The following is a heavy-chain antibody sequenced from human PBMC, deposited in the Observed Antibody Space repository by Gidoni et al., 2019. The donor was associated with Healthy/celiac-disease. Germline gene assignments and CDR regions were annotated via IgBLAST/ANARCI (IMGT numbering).Heavy chain of an antibody. Sequence: EVQLVESGGGLVQPGRSLRLAGTASGFTVGDYAMSWFRPAPGKGLEWVGFIRSKAYGGTTEYAASVKGRFTISRDDSKSIAYLQMNSLKTEDTAVYYCTREGAELWFVGWFDPWGQGTLVTVSS. CDR3: TREGAELWFVGWFDP. D-gene: IGHD3-10*01. V-gene: IGHV3-49*03. CDR2: IRSKAYGGTT. J-gene: IGHJ5*02. CDR1: GFTVGDYA.